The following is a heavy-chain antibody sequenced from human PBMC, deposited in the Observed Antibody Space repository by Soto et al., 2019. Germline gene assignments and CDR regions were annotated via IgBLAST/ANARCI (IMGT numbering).Heavy chain of an antibody. CDR1: GGSVSSGSYY. CDR3: AREERGYSGYDPGWFDP. V-gene: IGHV4-61*01. CDR2: IYYSGST. Sequence: ASETLSLTCTVSGGSVSSGSYYWSWIRQPPGKGLEWIGYIYYSGSTNYNPSLKSRVTISVDTSKNQFSLKLSSVTAADTAVYYCAREERGYSGYDPGWFDPWGQGTLVTV. D-gene: IGHD5-12*01. J-gene: IGHJ5*02.